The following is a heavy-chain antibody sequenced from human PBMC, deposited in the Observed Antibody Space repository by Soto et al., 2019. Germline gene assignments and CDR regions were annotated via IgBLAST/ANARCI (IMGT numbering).Heavy chain of an antibody. D-gene: IGHD2-2*01. CDR3: ANAYCSSTSCYGTRYFQH. J-gene: IGHJ1*01. CDR2: IWYDGSNK. CDR1: GFTFSSYG. Sequence: GGSLRLSCAASGFTFSSYGMHWVRQAPGKGLEWVAVIWYDGSNKYYADSVKGRFTISRDNSKNTLYLQMNSLRAEDTAVYYCANAYCSSTSCYGTRYFQHWGQGTLVTVSS. V-gene: IGHV3-33*06.